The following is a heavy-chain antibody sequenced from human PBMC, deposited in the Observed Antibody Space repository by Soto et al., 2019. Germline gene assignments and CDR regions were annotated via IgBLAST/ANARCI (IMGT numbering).Heavy chain of an antibody. CDR3: ARHFTGSSLYAFDI. J-gene: IGHJ3*02. CDR1: GYNFTSYW. Sequence: LGGSLKISCKGSGYNFTSYWIGWVRQMPGKGLEWMGIIYPGDSDTRYSPSFQGQVTISADKSINTAYLQWSSLKASDTAMYYCARHFTGSSLYAFDIWGQGTMVTVSS. CDR2: IYPGDSDT. D-gene: IGHD6-13*01. V-gene: IGHV5-51*01.